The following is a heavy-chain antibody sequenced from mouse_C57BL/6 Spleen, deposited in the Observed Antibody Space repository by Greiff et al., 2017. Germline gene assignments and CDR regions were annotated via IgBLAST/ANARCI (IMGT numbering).Heavy chain of an antibody. J-gene: IGHJ2*01. Sequence: QVQLQQPGAELVKPGASVKLSCKASGYTFTSYWMHWVKQRPGQGLEWIGMINPNSGSTNYNEKFKSKATLTVDKSSSTAYMQLSSLTSEDSAVYYCARHYDYDDGWDYWGQGTTLTVSS. D-gene: IGHD2-4*01. CDR3: ARHYDYDDGWDY. CDR2: INPNSGST. V-gene: IGHV1-64*01. CDR1: GYTFTSYW.